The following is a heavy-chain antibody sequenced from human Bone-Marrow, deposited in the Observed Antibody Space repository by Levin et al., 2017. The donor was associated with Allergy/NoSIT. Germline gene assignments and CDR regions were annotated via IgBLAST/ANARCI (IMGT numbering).Heavy chain of an antibody. CDR2: ITGIFGTT. J-gene: IGHJ6*03. V-gene: IGHV1-69*13. Sequence: ASVKVSCKTSGVTFSSSAITWVRQAPGQGLEWMGGITGIFGTTNYAHQFQGRVTITADQSTSTAYMELSSLRSEDTAVYYCASGPTYYNSYMDVWGEGTTVTVSS. CDR1: GVTFSSSA. CDR3: ASGPTYYNSYMDV.